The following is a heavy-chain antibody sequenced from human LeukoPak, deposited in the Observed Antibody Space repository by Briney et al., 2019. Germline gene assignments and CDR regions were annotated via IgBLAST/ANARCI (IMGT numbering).Heavy chain of an antibody. CDR1: GGSFSGYY. CDR3: ASSVECFDY. D-gene: IGHD3-3*01. CDR2: INHSGST. V-gene: IGHV4-34*01. Sequence: PSETLSLTCAVYGGSFSGYYWSWIRQPPGKGLEWIGEINHSGSTNYNPSLKSRVTISVDTSKNQFSLKLSSVTAADTAVYYCASSVECFDYWGQGTLVTVSS. J-gene: IGHJ4*02.